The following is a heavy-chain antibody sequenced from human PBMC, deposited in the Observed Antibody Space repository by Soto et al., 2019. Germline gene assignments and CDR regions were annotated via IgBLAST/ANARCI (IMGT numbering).Heavy chain of an antibody. CDR3: AKDMGGIDIAAADHGYYYYGMDV. V-gene: IGHV3-43*01. CDR2: ISWDGGST. D-gene: IGHD6-13*01. Sequence: LRLSCAASGFTFDDYTMHWVRQAPGKGLEWVSLISWDGGSTYYADSVKGRFTISRDNSKNSLYLQMNSLRTEDTALYYCAKDMGGIDIAAADHGYYYYGMDVWGQGTTVTVSS. J-gene: IGHJ6*02. CDR1: GFTFDDYT.